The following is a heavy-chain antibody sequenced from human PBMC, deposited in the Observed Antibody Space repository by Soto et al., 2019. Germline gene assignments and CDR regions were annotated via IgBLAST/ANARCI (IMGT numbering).Heavy chain of an antibody. D-gene: IGHD3-9*01. CDR3: ATYDILTGYWYFDY. CDR2: INPNSGGK. V-gene: IGHV1-2*02. CDR1: GYTFTGYY. J-gene: IGHJ4*02. Sequence: QVQLVQSGAEVKKPGASVKVSCKASGYTFTGYYMHWVRQAPGQGLEWMGWINPNSGGKNYAQKFQGRVTMTRDTSISTAYMELSRLRSDDTAVYYCATYDILTGYWYFDYWGQGTLVTVSS.